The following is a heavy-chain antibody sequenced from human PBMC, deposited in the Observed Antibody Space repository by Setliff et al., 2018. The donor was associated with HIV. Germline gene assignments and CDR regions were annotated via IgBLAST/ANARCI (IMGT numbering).Heavy chain of an antibody. D-gene: IGHD2-21*01. CDR3: ARDPVSDNSARPYYFDY. J-gene: IGHJ4*02. Sequence: GASVKVSCKASGCTFTSYYFHWVRQAPGQGLEWMGVINPNGGTTNYARKFQGRVTMTRDTSTNTVYMELSSLRSEDTAVYFCARDPVSDNSARPYYFDYWGQGTLVTVSS. V-gene: IGHV1-46*01. CDR2: INPNGGTT. CDR1: GCTFTSYY.